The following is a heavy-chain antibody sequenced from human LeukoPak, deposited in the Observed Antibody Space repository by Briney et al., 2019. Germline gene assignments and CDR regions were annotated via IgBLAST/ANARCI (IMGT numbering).Heavy chain of an antibody. J-gene: IGHJ4*02. Sequence: GGSLRLSCTVSGFTVSSNSMSWVRQAPGKGLEWVGRIKSKTDGGTTDYAAPVKGRFTISRDDSKNTLYLQMNSLKTEDTAVYYCTTGEWELLDYWGQGTLVTVSS. CDR2: IKSKTDGGTT. D-gene: IGHD1-26*01. CDR1: GFTVSSNS. CDR3: TTGEWELLDY. V-gene: IGHV3-15*01.